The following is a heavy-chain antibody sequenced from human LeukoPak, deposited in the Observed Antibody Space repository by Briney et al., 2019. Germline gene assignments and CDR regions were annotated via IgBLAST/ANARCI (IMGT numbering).Heavy chain of an antibody. V-gene: IGHV1-2*02. Sequence: ASVKVSCKASGYTFTGYYMYWVRQAPGQGLDWMGWINPKSGGTNYAQKFQGRVTMTRDTPISTAYMELRRLRSDDTAVYYCARGHRYGFLSGDHYYYYMDVWGKGTSVTISS. CDR3: ARGHRYGFLSGDHYYYYMDV. CDR1: GYTFTGYY. J-gene: IGHJ6*03. D-gene: IGHD5-18*01. CDR2: INPKSGGT.